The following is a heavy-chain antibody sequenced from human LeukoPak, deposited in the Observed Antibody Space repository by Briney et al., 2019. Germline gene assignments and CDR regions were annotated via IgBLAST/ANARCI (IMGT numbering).Heavy chain of an antibody. V-gene: IGHV3-53*01. CDR2: IYSGGTT. J-gene: IGHJ5*02. D-gene: IGHD6-19*01. CDR3: ARDSSGWYDH. Sequence: PRGSLRLSCAASCFTVSTNYMSWVRQAPGRWLEWVSVIYSGGTTYYADSVRGRFTISRDNCKNTLYLQMNSMRDEDTAVYYCARDSSGWYDHWGQGTLVTVSS. CDR1: CFTVSTNY.